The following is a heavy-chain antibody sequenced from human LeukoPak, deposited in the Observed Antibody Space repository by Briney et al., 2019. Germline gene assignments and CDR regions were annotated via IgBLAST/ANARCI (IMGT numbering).Heavy chain of an antibody. V-gene: IGHV3-30*03. CDR1: GFTFSSYA. J-gene: IGHJ4*02. CDR2: TSYDGGDK. Sequence: EPGGSLRLSCAASGFTFSSYAMHWVRQAPGKGLEWVALTSYDGGDKDYADSVKGRFTISRDNSKNTLYLQMNSLRAEDTAVYYCARDRGGRSGLDDWGQGTLVTVSS. D-gene: IGHD2-15*01. CDR3: ARDRGGRSGLDD.